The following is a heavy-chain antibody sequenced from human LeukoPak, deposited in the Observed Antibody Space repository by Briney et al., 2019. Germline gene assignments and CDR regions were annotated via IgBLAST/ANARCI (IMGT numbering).Heavy chain of an antibody. D-gene: IGHD2-2*01. J-gene: IGHJ4*02. CDR2: ITGSGGST. V-gene: IGHV3-23*01. Sequence: GGSLRLSCAASRFTFSSYAMSWVRQAPGKGLEWVSTITGSGGSTYYADSVKGRFTISRDNSKNTLFLQMNSLRAEDTAVYYCARDQIRYCSSSSCSYFDYWGQGTLVTVSS. CDR1: RFTFSSYA. CDR3: ARDQIRYCSSSSCSYFDY.